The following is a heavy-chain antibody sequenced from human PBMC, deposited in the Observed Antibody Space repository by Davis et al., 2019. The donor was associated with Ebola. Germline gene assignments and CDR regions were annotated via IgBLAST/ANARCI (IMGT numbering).Heavy chain of an antibody. J-gene: IGHJ3*01. CDR2: ITYTGYT. V-gene: IGHV4-59*01. Sequence: MPGGSLRLSCPVSGGSITGYSWNWIRQSPGKGLEWLGFITYTGYTTYNPSLKSRVSMSVDPSGNHFSLDLKSVTAADTAVYYCARDSVGALDVWGHGTMVTVS. CDR1: GGSITGYS. CDR3: ARDSVGALDV.